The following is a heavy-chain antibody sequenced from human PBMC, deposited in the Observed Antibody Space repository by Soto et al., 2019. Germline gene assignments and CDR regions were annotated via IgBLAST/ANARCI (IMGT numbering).Heavy chain of an antibody. J-gene: IGHJ5*02. CDR2: TYYNGNA. CDR3: ARDQLEGNWFDP. V-gene: IGHV4-4*02. CDR1: GFTFSSYAM. D-gene: IGHD1-1*01. Sequence: PGGSLTLSCAASGFTFSSYAMKWVRQAPGKGLEWIGTTYYNGNAYYNPSLKSRVSMSVDTSKNQFSLKLSSVTAADTAVYYCARDQLEGNWFDPWGQGTLVTVSS.